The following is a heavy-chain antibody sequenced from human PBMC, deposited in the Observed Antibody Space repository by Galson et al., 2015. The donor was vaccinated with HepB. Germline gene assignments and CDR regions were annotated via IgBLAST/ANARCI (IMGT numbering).Heavy chain of an antibody. D-gene: IGHD3-10*01. CDR2: IYPADSDT. J-gene: IGHJ2*01. Sequence: QSGAEVKRPGESLKISCQGSGYSFVNYWIGWVRQMPGKGLEWMGVIYPADSDTRYSPSFQGQVIISGDKSIATAYLQWNSLKASDTAIYYCARHPRKVRGIFIYQNWYFDLWGRGTRVTVSS. V-gene: IGHV5-51*01. CDR1: GYSFVNYW. CDR3: ARHPRKVRGIFIYQNWYFDL.